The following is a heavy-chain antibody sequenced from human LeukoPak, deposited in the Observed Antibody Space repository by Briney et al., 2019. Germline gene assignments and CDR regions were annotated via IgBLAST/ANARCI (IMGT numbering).Heavy chain of an antibody. Sequence: SETLSLTCTVSGGSISSSSYYWGWIRQPPGKGLEWIGGIYYSGSTYYNPSLKSRVTISVDTSKNQFSLKLSFVSGADPPVNFCARHKYQLLDYRGQGTLLTVSS. CDR1: GGSISSSSYY. CDR2: IYYSGST. J-gene: IGHJ4*02. V-gene: IGHV4-39*01. D-gene: IGHD2-2*01. CDR3: ARHKYQLLDY.